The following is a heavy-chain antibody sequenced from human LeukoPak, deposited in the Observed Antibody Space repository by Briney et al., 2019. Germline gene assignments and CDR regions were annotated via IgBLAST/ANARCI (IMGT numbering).Heavy chain of an antibody. D-gene: IGHD3-10*01. CDR3: GKHYYGSGSVYYYGLDV. CDR1: GGSVTSFY. CDR2: IYPSGST. Sequence: SETLSLTCNVSGGSVTSFYWAWIRQPPGKTLEWIGYIYPSGSTSYNPSLKSRATMSVDTSRNQVSLKVKSVTAADTAIYFCGKHYYGSGSVYYYGLDVWGQGTAVTVSS. J-gene: IGHJ6*02. V-gene: IGHV4-59*08.